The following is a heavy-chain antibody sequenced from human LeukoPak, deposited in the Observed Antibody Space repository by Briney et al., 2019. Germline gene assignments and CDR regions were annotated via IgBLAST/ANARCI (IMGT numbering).Heavy chain of an antibody. Sequence: ASVKASCKASGYTFTGYYMHWVRQAPGQGLEWMGWINPNSGGTNYAQKFQGRVTMTRDTSISTAYMELSRLRSDDTAVYYCARDLDQEWLVSFDYWGQGTLVTVSS. CDR3: ARDLDQEWLVSFDY. D-gene: IGHD6-19*01. CDR2: INPNSGGT. V-gene: IGHV1-2*02. J-gene: IGHJ4*02. CDR1: GYTFTGYY.